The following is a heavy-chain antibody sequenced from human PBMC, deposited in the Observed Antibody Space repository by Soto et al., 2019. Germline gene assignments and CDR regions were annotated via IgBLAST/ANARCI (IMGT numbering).Heavy chain of an antibody. CDR2: INPSGGTT. CDR1: AYTFTSYY. CDR3: TAYSSGWWSAFDI. J-gene: IGHJ3*02. D-gene: IGHD6-19*01. V-gene: IGHV1-46*01. Sequence: QVQLVQSGAEVKKPGASVKVSCKASAYTFTSYYMXXVRQAPGQGLEWMGIINPSGGTTSYAQKXXXXXXXXXDXXXXXXXXXXXXXXXEDTAVYYCTAYSSGWWSAFDIWGQGTMVTVSS.